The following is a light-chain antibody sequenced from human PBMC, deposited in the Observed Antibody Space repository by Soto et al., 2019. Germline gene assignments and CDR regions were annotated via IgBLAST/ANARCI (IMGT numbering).Light chain of an antibody. CDR1: SSDVGGYNY. CDR3: SSYTSSSVYF. Sequence: QSVLTQPASVSGSPGQSITISCTGTSSDVGGYNYVSWYQQHPGKAPKLMIYDVSNRPSGVSNRFSGSKSGNTASLTISGLQAEDEADYYCSSYTSSSVYFFGTGTKVTVL. V-gene: IGLV2-14*01. J-gene: IGLJ1*01. CDR2: DVS.